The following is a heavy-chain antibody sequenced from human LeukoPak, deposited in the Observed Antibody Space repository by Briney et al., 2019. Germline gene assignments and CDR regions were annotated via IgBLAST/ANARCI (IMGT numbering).Heavy chain of an antibody. CDR1: GGSISSYY. D-gene: IGHD6-6*01. J-gene: IGHJ4*02. CDR3: ARERSFGSSSYFDY. V-gene: IGHV4-59*01. CDR2: IYYSGST. Sequence: SETLSLTCTVSGGSISSYYWSWIRQPPGKGLEWIGYIYYSGSTNYNPSLKSRVTISVDTSKNQFSLKLSSVTAADTAVYYCARERSFGSSSYFDYWGQGTPVTVSS.